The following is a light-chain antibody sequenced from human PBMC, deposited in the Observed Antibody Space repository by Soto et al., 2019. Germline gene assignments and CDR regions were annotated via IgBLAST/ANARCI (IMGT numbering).Light chain of an antibody. CDR2: DAS. Sequence: EIVLTQSPATLSLSPGERATLSCRASQSVSSYLAWYQQKPGQAPRLLIYDASNRATGTPARFSGSGSGTDFTLTISSLEPEDFAVYYCQQRSNWLGTFGQGTKLEIK. V-gene: IGKV3-11*01. CDR1: QSVSSY. CDR3: QQRSNWLGT. J-gene: IGKJ2*02.